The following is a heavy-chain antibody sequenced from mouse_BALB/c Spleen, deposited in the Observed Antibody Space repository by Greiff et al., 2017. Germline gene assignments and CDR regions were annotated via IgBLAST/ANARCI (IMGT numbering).Heavy chain of an antibody. CDR2: IYPYNGGT. D-gene: IGHD1-1*01. CDR1: GYTFTDYN. CDR3: AICDGSTHGGYFDG. Sequence: EVQLQQSGPELVKPGASVKISCKASGYTFTDYNMHWVKQSHGKSLEWIGYIYPYNGGTGYNQKFKSKATLTVDKSSSTAYMQLSSLTSEDSAVYYCAICDGSTHGGYFDGWGAGTTVTVSS. V-gene: IGHV1S29*02. J-gene: IGHJ1*01.